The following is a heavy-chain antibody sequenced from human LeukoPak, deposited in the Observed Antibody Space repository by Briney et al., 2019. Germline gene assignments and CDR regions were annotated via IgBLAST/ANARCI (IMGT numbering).Heavy chain of an antibody. CDR1: GGSVSSGSYY. V-gene: IGHV4-61*01. D-gene: IGHD5-12*01. CDR3: ARDRSNGGYDSDGFDY. CDR2: IYYSGST. J-gene: IGHJ4*02. Sequence: SETLSLTCTVSGGSVSSGSYYWNWIRQPPGKVLEWIGYIYYSGSTNYNPSLKSRVTISVDTSKNQFSLKLSSVTAADTAVYYCARDRSNGGYDSDGFDYWGQGTLVTVSS.